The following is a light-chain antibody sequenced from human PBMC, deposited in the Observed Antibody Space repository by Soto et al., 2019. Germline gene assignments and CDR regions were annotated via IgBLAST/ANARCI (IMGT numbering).Light chain of an antibody. J-gene: IGKJ2*01. V-gene: IGKV1D-12*01. Sequence: DIQMTQSPSSVSASVGDRVTITCRASQDISTWLAWYQQKPGKAPKLLIYAASTLQSGVPSRFSGSGSGTDFTLTISSLQPEDFATYYCQQASSFPPYTFGQGTKLE. CDR3: QQASSFPPYT. CDR1: QDISTW. CDR2: AAS.